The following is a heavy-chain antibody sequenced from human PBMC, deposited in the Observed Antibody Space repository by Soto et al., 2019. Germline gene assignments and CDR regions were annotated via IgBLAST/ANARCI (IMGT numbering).Heavy chain of an antibody. CDR1: GYTFTSYG. Sequence: GASVKVSCKASGYTFTSYGISWVRQAPGQGLEWMGWISAYNGNTNYAQKLQGRVTMTTDTSTSTAYMELRSLRSDDTAVYYCARLPSITIFGVVHYYYMDVWGKGTTVTVSS. CDR2: ISAYNGNT. D-gene: IGHD3-3*01. CDR3: ARLPSITIFGVVHYYYMDV. V-gene: IGHV1-18*01. J-gene: IGHJ6*03.